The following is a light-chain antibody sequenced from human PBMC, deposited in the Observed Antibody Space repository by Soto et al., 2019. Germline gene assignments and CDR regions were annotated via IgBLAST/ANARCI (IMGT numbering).Light chain of an antibody. Sequence: QSVLTQPASVSGSPGQSITISCIGTSSDDGSYNLVSWYQQHPGKAPKVLIYEVSERPSGVSNRFSGSKSGNTASLTISGLQAEDEAEYYCCSYAGSRTHVLFGGGTKVTVL. CDR3: CSYAGSRTHVL. CDR2: EVS. CDR1: SSDDGSYNL. J-gene: IGLJ2*01. V-gene: IGLV2-23*02.